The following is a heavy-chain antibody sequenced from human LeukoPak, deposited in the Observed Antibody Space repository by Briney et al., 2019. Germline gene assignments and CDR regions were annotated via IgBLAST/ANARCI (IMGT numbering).Heavy chain of an antibody. D-gene: IGHD1-26*01. CDR3: ARGCSGSLPQYDY. V-gene: IGHV4-4*07. CDR2: IYNNENT. J-gene: IGHJ4*02. CDR1: GGSISGYY. Sequence: SETLSLTCTVSGGSISGYYWSWVRQPVGKGLEWIGRIYNNENTNYNPSLKSRVTMSVDTSKNQFSLRLSSVTAADTAVYYCARGCSGSLPQYDYWGQGILVTVSS.